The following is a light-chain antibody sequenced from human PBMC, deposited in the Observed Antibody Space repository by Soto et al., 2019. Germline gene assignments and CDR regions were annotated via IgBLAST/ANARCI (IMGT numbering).Light chain of an antibody. V-gene: IGKV1-17*01. Sequence: DIQMTQAPSSLSASVGDTVTITCRASQDIRNDLGWYQQKPGMAPKRLIYAATNLQRGAPSRFIGSGSGSTFTLTIAGLQSEDFATYYWLQHNVYPLTFGGGTKVEIK. CDR1: QDIRND. CDR3: LQHNVYPLT. J-gene: IGKJ4*01. CDR2: AAT.